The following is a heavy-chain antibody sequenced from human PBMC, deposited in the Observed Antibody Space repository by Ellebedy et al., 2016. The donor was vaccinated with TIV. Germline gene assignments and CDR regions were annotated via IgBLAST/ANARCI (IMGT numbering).Heavy chain of an antibody. CDR2: INPSIGDA. V-gene: IGHV1-2*02. CDR3: ARYLKKYDILTGYYFSS. CDR1: GYTFTDYY. J-gene: IGHJ5*01. Sequence: AASVKVSCKAYGYTFTDYYIHWVRQAPGQGLEWMGWINPSIGDATSTQKFQGRVTLTRDTSVRTAYMELSGLRSDDTAVYYCARYLKKYDILTGYYFSSWGLGTLVTVSS. D-gene: IGHD3-9*01.